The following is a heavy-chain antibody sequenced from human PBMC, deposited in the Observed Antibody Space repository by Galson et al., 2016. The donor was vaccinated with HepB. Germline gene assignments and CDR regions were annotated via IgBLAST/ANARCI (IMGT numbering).Heavy chain of an antibody. D-gene: IGHD3/OR15-3a*01. Sequence: SLRLSCAASGFSFNTYGMRWVRRAPGKGLEWVALIWYDGSKKYYVDSVKGRFTISRNNSQNTLYLQMNSLRAEDTAAYYCARFGTGLDYWGQGTLVTVSS. CDR1: GFSFNTYG. CDR3: ARFGTGLDY. V-gene: IGHV3-33*01. CDR2: IWYDGSKK. J-gene: IGHJ4*02.